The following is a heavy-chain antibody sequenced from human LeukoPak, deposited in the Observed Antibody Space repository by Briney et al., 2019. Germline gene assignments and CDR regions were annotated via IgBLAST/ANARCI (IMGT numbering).Heavy chain of an antibody. V-gene: IGHV4-59*08. D-gene: IGHD6-19*01. CDR2: IYSSGTT. CDR3: ARLTGSYSSGWYPSR. CDR1: GGSISRYF. J-gene: IGHJ4*02. Sequence: PSETLSLTCSVSGGSISRYFWSWIRQPPGKGLEWIGYIYSSGTTTYNPSLKSRVTISIDTSKNQFSLKLSSVTAADTAVYYCARLTGSYSSGWYPSRWGQGTLVTVSS.